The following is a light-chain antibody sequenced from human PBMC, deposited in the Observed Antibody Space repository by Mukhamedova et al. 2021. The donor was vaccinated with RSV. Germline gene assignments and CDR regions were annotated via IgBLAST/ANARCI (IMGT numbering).Light chain of an antibody. Sequence: ATINCKSSQSVLYSSNNKNYLAWYQQNPGQPPKLLIYWASTRESGVPDRFSGSGSGTDFTLTISSLQAEDVAVYYCQQYYSTPYS. CDR2: WAS. V-gene: IGKV4-1*01. CDR3: QQYYSTPYS. J-gene: IGKJ2*03. CDR1: QSVLYSSNNKNY.